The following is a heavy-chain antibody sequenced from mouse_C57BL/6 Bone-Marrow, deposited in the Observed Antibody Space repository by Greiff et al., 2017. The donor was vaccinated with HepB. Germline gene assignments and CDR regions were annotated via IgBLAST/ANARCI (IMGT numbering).Heavy chain of an antibody. V-gene: IGHV14-4*01. D-gene: IGHD2-3*01. Sequence: VQLQQSGAELVRPGASVKLSCTASGFNIKDDYMHWVKQRPEQGLEWIGWIDPENGDTEYASKFQGKATITADTSSNTAYLQRSSLTSEDTAVYYCTTGDGYSYYFDYWGQGTTLTVSS. CDR3: TTGDGYSYYFDY. CDR1: GFNIKDDY. CDR2: IDPENGDT. J-gene: IGHJ2*01.